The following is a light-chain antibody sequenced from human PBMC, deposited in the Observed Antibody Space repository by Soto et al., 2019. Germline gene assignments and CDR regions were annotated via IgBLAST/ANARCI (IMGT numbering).Light chain of an antibody. CDR3: QQYASFWT. Sequence: DIPMTQSPSTLSASVGDRVTITCRATQSISNSLAWYQQKPGKAPNLLIYKASSLETGVPSRFSGSGSGTEFTHTITSLQPDDSATYYCQQYASFWTFGQGTKVEIK. CDR2: KAS. V-gene: IGKV1-5*03. CDR1: QSISNS. J-gene: IGKJ1*01.